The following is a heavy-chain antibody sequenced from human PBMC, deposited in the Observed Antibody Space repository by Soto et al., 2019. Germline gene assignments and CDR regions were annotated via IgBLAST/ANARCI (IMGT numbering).Heavy chain of an antibody. CDR1: GYTFTSYG. CDR3: ARVCMVRGVIRNSYYYYYGMDV. CDR2: ISAYNGNT. J-gene: IGHJ6*02. Sequence: ASVKVSCKASGYTFTSYGISWVRQAPGQGLEWMGWISAYNGNTNYAQKLQGRVTMITDTSTSTAYMELRSLRSDDTAVYYCARVCMVRGVIRNSYYYYYGMDVWGQGTTVTVSS. D-gene: IGHD3-10*01. V-gene: IGHV1-18*01.